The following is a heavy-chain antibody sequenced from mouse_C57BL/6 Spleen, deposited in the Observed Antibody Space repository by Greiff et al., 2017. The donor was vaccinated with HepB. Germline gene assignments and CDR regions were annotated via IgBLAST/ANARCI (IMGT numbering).Heavy chain of an antibody. V-gene: IGHV5-17*01. CDR2: ISSGSSTI. CDR1: GFTFSDYG. CDR3: ARRLYDYSDY. D-gene: IGHD2-3*01. Sequence: DVQLQESGGGLVKPGGSLKLSCAASGFTFSDYGMHWVRQAPEKGLEWVAYISSGSSTIYYADTVKGRFTISRDNAKNTLFLQMTSLRSEDTAMYYCARRLYDYSDYWGQGTTLTVSS. J-gene: IGHJ2*01.